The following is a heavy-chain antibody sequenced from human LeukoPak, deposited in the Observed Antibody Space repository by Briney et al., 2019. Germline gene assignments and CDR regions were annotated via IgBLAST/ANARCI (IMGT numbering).Heavy chain of an antibody. CDR2: IYTSGST. V-gene: IGHV4-4*07. CDR1: GGSISSYY. D-gene: IGHD3-3*01. J-gene: IGHJ4*02. Sequence: SETLSLTCTVSGGSISSYYWSWIRQPAGKGLEWIGRIYTSGSTNYNPSLKSRVTMSVDTSKNQFSLKLSSVTAADTAVYYCARGPMFFGVAYCDYWGQGTLVTVSS. CDR3: ARGPMFFGVAYCDY.